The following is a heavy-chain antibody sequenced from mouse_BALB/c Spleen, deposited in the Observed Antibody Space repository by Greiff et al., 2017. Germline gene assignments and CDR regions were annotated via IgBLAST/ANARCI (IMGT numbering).Heavy chain of an antibody. CDR1: GFNIKDTY. CDR3: ARDWYFDV. V-gene: IGHV14-3*02. Sequence: EVQLQESGAELVKPGASVKLSCTASGFNIKDTYMHWVKQRPEQGLEWIGRIDPANGNTKYDPKFQGKATITADTSSNTAYLQLSSLTSEDTAVYYCARDWYFDVWGAGTTVTVSS. J-gene: IGHJ1*01. CDR2: IDPANGNT.